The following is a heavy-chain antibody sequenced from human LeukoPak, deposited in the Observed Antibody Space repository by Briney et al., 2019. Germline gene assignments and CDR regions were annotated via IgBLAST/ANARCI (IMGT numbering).Heavy chain of an antibody. CDR1: GFTFSSYE. J-gene: IGHJ6*02. Sequence: PGGSLRLSCAASGFTFSSYEMNWVRQAPGKGLEWVSYISSSGSTIYYADSVKGRFTISRDNAKNSLYLQMNSLGAEDTAVYYCARVYYYGSGSLGYGMDVWGQGTTVTVSS. CDR2: ISSSGSTI. CDR3: ARVYYYGSGSLGYGMDV. D-gene: IGHD3-10*01. V-gene: IGHV3-48*03.